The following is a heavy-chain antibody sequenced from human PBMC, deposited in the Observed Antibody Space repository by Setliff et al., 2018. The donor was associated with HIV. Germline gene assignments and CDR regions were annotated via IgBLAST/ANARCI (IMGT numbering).Heavy chain of an antibody. J-gene: IGHJ6*02. Sequence: GGSLRLSCAASGFTFSDYYMSWIRQAPGKGLEWVSYISSSGSTIYYADSVKGRFTISRDNAKNSLYLQMNSLRAEDTAVYYCAREGYYDILTGYLGYYYGMDVWGQGTTVTVSS. D-gene: IGHD3-9*01. CDR1: GFTFSDYY. CDR3: AREGYYDILTGYLGYYYGMDV. V-gene: IGHV3-11*01. CDR2: ISSSGSTI.